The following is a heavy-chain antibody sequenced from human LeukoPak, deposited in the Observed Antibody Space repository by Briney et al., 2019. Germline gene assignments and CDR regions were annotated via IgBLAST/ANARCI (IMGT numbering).Heavy chain of an antibody. D-gene: IGHD3-9*01. J-gene: IGHJ6*02. V-gene: IGHV3-30*19. CDR2: ISYDGGNT. CDR3: ARLDWLFGLAMDV. CDR1: GFTFSDYT. Sequence: GGSLRLSCAASGFTFSDYTIHWVRQAPGKGLEWVAVISYDGGNTYYADSVKGRFTISRDNSKSTLYLQMNSLRVEDTAVYYCARLDWLFGLAMDVWGQGTTVTVSS.